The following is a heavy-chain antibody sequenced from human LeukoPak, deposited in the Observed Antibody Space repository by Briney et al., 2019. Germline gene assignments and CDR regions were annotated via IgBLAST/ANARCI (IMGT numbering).Heavy chain of an antibody. CDR3: ARGRGSFDY. CDR1: GFTFSSYG. CDR2: ISSDGSSK. Sequence: GGSLRLSCAASGFTFSSYGMHWVRQAPGKGLEWVAVISSDGSSKYYADSVKGRFTISRDNSKNTLYLQVNSLKPEDTAVYYCARGRGSFDYWGQGTLVAVSS. D-gene: IGHD3-10*01. V-gene: IGHV3-30*03. J-gene: IGHJ4*02.